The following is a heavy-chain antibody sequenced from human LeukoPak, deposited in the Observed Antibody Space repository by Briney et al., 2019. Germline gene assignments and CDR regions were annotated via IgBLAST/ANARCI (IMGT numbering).Heavy chain of an antibody. Sequence: ASVKVSCKASGYTFTGHYVHWVRQAPGQGLEWMGWFNPNSGGTNSAQKFQGRVTMTRDTSISTAYMELNRLKSDDTAVYYCARDFLGDFNWFDPWGQGTLVTVSS. CDR2: FNPNSGGT. CDR1: GYTFTGHY. CDR3: ARDFLGDFNWFDP. J-gene: IGHJ5*02. V-gene: IGHV1-2*02. D-gene: IGHD2-21*02.